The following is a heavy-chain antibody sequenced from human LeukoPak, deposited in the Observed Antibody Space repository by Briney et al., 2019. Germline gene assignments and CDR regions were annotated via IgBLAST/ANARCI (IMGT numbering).Heavy chain of an antibody. D-gene: IGHD4-17*01. CDR2: IKQDGSEK. Sequence: PGGSLRFSCAASGFTFSSYWMSWVRQARGKGLEWVANIKQDGSEKYYVDSVKGRFTISRDNAKNSLYLQMNSLRAEDTAVYYCASKTVTFNYWGQGTLVTVSS. V-gene: IGHV3-7*01. CDR1: GFTFSSYW. CDR3: ASKTVTFNY. J-gene: IGHJ4*02.